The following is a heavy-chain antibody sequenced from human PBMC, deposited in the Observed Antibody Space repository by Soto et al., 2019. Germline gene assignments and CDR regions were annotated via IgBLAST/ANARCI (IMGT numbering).Heavy chain of an antibody. V-gene: IGHV4-39*01. J-gene: IGHJ1*01. CDR2: IYYSGKT. CDR1: GVSLSGTSYY. D-gene: IGHD2-15*01. Sequence: QLQLQESGPGLVKTSETLSLTCTVSGVSLSGTSYYWGWIRQTPATGLEWIGTIYYSGKTFYNPSLKRPVTISIDTSKNHFSLNLTSVTASDTAIYYCARHGALWGQGALVTVSS. CDR3: ARHGAL.